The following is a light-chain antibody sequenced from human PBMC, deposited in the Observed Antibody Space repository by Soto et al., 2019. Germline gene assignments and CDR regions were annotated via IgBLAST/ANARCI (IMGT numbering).Light chain of an antibody. CDR1: QTISGY. J-gene: IGKJ4*01. V-gene: IGKV1-39*01. Sequence: DIQMTQSPSSLSASVGDRVTITCRASQTISGYLNWYQQKTGKAPELLIYAASSLQSGVPSRFSGSGSGTDFTLTISSLQPEEFATYDCQQSYSTPLTVGGGTKVDIK. CDR2: AAS. CDR3: QQSYSTPLT.